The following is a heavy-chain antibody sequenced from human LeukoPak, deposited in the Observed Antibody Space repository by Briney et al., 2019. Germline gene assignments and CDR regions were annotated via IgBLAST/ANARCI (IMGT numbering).Heavy chain of an antibody. D-gene: IGHD3-22*01. CDR2: INHSGST. CDR3: ARSDPGYDSSGPGLGY. Sequence: PSETLSLTCAVYGGSFSGYYWSWIRQPPGKGLEWIGEINHSGSTNYNPSLKSRVTISVDTSKNQFSLKLSSVTAADTAVYYCARSDPGYDSSGPGLGYWGQGTLVTVSS. J-gene: IGHJ4*02. CDR1: GGSFSGYY. V-gene: IGHV4-34*01.